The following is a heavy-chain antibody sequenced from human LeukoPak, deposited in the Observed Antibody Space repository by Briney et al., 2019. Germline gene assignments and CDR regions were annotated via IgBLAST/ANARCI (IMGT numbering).Heavy chain of an antibody. CDR1: GFTFSDYY. J-gene: IGHJ6*02. V-gene: IGHV3-11*01. CDR3: ARRAVAAYYYYGMDV. D-gene: IGHD6-19*01. CDR2: ISSSGSTI. Sequence: GGSLRLSCAASGFTFSDYYMSWIRQAPGKGLEWVSYISSSGSTIYYADSVKGRFTISRDNAKNSLYLQMNSLRAGDTAVYYCARRAVAAYYYYGMDVWGQGTTVTVSS.